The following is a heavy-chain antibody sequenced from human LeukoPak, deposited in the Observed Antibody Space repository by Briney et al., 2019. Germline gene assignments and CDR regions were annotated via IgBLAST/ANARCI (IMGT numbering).Heavy chain of an antibody. Sequence: GRSLRLSCAASGFTLNNAWRSWVRQAPGKGLEWLGRIKRETDGGTIDYAAPVKGRFTISRDDSRNTLYLQMDSLKIEDTAVYYCTTDRYYDNSELQFQHWGQGTLVTVSS. CDR2: IKRETDGGTI. CDR3: TTDRYYDNSELQFQH. D-gene: IGHD3-22*01. V-gene: IGHV3-15*01. J-gene: IGHJ1*01. CDR1: GFTLNNAW.